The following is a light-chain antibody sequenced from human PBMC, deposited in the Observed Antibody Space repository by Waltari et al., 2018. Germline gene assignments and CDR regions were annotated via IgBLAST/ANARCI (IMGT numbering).Light chain of an antibody. J-gene: IGKJ4*01. V-gene: IGKV2D-29*01. CDR2: EVS. CDR3: MQSVELPLT. CDR1: ESLLQSDGRTY. Sequence: DIVMTQTQLSLSVTAGQPASISCKSSESLLQSDGRTYLYWYLQKAGQPPHLLFYEVSNRFTGVPDRFSGSWSGTEFTLKISRVEAEDVGLYYCMQSVELPLTFGGGTKVEIK.